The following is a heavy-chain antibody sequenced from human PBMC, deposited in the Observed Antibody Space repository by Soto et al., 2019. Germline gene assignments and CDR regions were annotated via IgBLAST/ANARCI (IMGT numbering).Heavy chain of an antibody. CDR1: GFTFSSYG. CDR3: AAPPYSSSPYDYYMDV. V-gene: IGHV3-33*01. D-gene: IGHD6-13*01. Sequence: PGGSLRLSCAASGFTFSSYGMHWVRQAPGKGLERVAVIWYDGSNKYYADSVKGRFTISRDNSKNTLYLQMNSLRAEDTAVYYCAAPPYSSSPYDYYMDVWGKGTTVTVSS. J-gene: IGHJ6*03. CDR2: IWYDGSNK.